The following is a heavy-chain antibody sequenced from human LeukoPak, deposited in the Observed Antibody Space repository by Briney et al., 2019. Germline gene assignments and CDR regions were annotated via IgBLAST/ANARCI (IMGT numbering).Heavy chain of an antibody. CDR1: GFTFSSYG. V-gene: IGHV3-30*02. D-gene: IGHD4-17*01. CDR3: ARGGGDFWYFDL. Sequence: GGSLRLSCAASGFTFSSYGMHWVRQAPGKGLEWVVFIRYDGSNKYYADSVKGRFTISRDNSKNTLYLQMNSLRAEDTAVYYCARGGGDFWYFDLWGRGTLVTVSS. CDR2: IRYDGSNK. J-gene: IGHJ2*01.